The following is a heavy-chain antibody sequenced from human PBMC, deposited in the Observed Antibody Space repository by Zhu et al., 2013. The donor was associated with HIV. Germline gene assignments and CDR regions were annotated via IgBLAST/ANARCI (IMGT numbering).Heavy chain of an antibody. J-gene: IGHJ2*01. D-gene: IGHD6-19*01. CDR2: INPSGGST. V-gene: IGHV1-46*01. CDR1: GYTFTGYY. Sequence: QVQLVQSGAEVKKPGASVKVSCKASGYTFTGYYMHWVRQAPGQGLEWMGIINPSGGSTSYAQKFQGRVTMTRDTSTSTVYMELSSLRSEDTAVYYCARVQWTQHYWYFDLWGLAPWSLSPQ. CDR3: ARVQWTQHYWYFDL.